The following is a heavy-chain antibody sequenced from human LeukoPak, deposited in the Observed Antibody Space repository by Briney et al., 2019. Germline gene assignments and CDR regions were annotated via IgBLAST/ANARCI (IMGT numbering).Heavy chain of an antibody. V-gene: IGHV1-8*01. D-gene: IGHD3-3*01. Sequence: ASVKVSCKASGYTFTSYDINWVRQATGQGLEWVGWMNPNSGNTGYAQKFQGRVTMTRNTSISTAYMEPSSLRSEDTAVYYCARAYYDFWSGYYTNTWFAPGGQGPLVTVSS. CDR1: GYTFTSYD. J-gene: IGHJ5*02. CDR2: MNPNSGNT. CDR3: ARAYYDFWSGYYTNTWFAP.